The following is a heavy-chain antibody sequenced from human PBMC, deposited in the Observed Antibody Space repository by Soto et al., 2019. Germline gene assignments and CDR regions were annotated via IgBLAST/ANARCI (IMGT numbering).Heavy chain of an antibody. V-gene: IGHV3-15*07. Sequence: GGSLRPSYAASGFTFSKARVNWVRQAPRKGLEWVGRIKSKTDGGTTDYAAPVKGRFTISRDDSKNTLYLQMNSLKTEDTAVYYCTTDSPTIFGVVGLRIYYYYGMDVWGQGTTVTVSS. CDR3: TTDSPTIFGVVGLRIYYYYGMDV. CDR2: IKSKTDGGTT. D-gene: IGHD3-3*01. CDR1: GFTFSKAR. J-gene: IGHJ6*02.